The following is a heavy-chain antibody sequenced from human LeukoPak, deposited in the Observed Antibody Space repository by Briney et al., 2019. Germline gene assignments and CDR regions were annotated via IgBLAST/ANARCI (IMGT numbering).Heavy chain of an antibody. CDR2: IYYSGST. J-gene: IGHJ4*02. D-gene: IGHD3-10*01. CDR1: GGSISSSSYY. CDR3: ASPSPKLLWFGKSNLFDY. V-gene: IGHV4-39*01. Sequence: SETLSLTCTVSGGSISSSSYYWGWIRQPPGKGLEWIGSIYYSGSTYYNPSLKSRVTISVDTPKNQFSLKLSSVTAADTAVYYCASPSPKLLWFGKSNLFDYWGQGTLVTVSS.